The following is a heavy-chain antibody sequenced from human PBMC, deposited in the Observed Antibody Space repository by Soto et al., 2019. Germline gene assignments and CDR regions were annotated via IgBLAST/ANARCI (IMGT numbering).Heavy chain of an antibody. CDR2: ISAYNGNT. V-gene: IGHV1-18*01. Sequence: ASVKVSCKASGYTFTSYGISWVRQAPGQELEWMGWISAYNGNTNYAQKLQGRVTMTTDTSTSTAYMELRSLRSDDTAVYYCARDLLTYYYDSSGFPTSNWFDPWGQGTLVTVSS. CDR1: GYTFTSYG. CDR3: ARDLLTYYYDSSGFPTSNWFDP. D-gene: IGHD3-22*01. J-gene: IGHJ5*02.